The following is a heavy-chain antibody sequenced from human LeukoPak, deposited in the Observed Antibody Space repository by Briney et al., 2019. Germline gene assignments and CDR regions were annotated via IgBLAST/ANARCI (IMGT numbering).Heavy chain of an antibody. J-gene: IGHJ4*02. CDR1: GYTFTSYD. D-gene: IGHD6-6*01. Sequence: GASVKVSCKASGYTFTSYDINWVRQATGQGLEWMGWMNPNSGNTGYAQKFQGRVTMTRNTSISTAYMELSSLRSEDTAVYYCARPRRGSIAARGTFDYWGQGTLDTVSS. CDR2: MNPNSGNT. V-gene: IGHV1-8*01. CDR3: ARPRRGSIAARGTFDY.